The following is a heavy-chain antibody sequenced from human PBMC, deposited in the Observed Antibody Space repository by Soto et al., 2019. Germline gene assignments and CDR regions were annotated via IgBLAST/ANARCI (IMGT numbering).Heavy chain of an antibody. J-gene: IGHJ6*02. CDR1: GFTFSSYA. D-gene: IGHD4-17*01. Sequence: PGGSLRLSCAASGFTFSSYAMHWVRQAPGKGLEWVAVISYDGSNKYYADSVKGRFTISRDNSKNTLYLQMNSLRAEDTAVYYCAREDPVDYGGNSWGMDVWGQGTTVTVSS. CDR2: ISYDGSNK. CDR3: AREDPVDYGGNSWGMDV. V-gene: IGHV3-30-3*01.